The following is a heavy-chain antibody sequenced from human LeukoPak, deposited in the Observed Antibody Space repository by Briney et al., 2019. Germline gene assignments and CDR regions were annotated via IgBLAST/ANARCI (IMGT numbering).Heavy chain of an antibody. D-gene: IGHD2-8*01. CDR3: ARVRMSYYYMDV. CDR1: GFTFSSYW. Sequence: PGGSLRLSCAASGFTFSSYWMSWVRQAPGKGLEWVANIKPDGSEKYYVDSVKGRFTISRDNAKNSLYLQMSGLRAEDTAVYYCARVRMSYYYMDVWGKGTTVTVSS. V-gene: IGHV3-7*04. CDR2: IKPDGSEK. J-gene: IGHJ6*03.